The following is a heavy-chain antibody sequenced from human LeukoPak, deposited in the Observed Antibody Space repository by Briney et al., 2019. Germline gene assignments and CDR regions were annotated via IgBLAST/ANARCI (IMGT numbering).Heavy chain of an antibody. V-gene: IGHV3-23*01. J-gene: IGHJ4*02. Sequence: GGSLRLSCAGSGFTFSSYAMSWVRQAPGKGLEWVSVISGSSATTYHADSVKGRFIISRDNSKNTLYLQMNSLRAEDTAVYYCAKRIGGVNSFDHWGQGTLVTVSS. CDR3: AKRIGGVNSFDH. CDR1: GFTFSSYA. CDR2: ISGSSATT. D-gene: IGHD3-16*01.